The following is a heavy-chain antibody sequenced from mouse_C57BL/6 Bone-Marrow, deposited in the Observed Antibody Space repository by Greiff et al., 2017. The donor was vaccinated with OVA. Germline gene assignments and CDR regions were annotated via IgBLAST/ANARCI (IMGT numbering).Heavy chain of an antibody. CDR3: ARGITTVRAMDY. CDR2: INPNNGGT. V-gene: IGHV1-22*01. Sequence: EVKLQQSGPELVKPGASVKMSCKASGYTFTDYNMHWVKQSHGKSLEWIGYINPNNGGTSYNQKFKGKATLTVNKSSSTAYMELRSLTSEDSAVYYCARGITTVRAMDYWGQGTSVTVSS. CDR1: GYTFTDYN. J-gene: IGHJ4*01. D-gene: IGHD1-1*01.